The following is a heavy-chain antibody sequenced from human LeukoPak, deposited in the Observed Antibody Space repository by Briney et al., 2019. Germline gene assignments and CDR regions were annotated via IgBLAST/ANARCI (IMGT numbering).Heavy chain of an antibody. CDR2: VSDSGRST. CDR1: GFTFSSYL. D-gene: IGHD5-24*01. J-gene: IGHJ4*02. Sequence: GGSLRLSCAASGFTFSSYLMSWVRQAPGKGREWVSAVSDSGRSTYYADSVKGRFTISRGNSKNTLYLQMSSLRAEDTAVYYCAKRSNSKCFDFWGQGTLVTVSS. CDR3: AKRSNSKCFDF. V-gene: IGHV3-23*01.